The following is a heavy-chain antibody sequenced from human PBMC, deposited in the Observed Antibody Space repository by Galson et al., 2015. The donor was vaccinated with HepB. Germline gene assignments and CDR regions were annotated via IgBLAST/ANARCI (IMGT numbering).Heavy chain of an antibody. Sequence: SLRLSCAASGFTVSSYYMSWVRQAPGKGLEWVSLIYSSGATYYADSVKGRFAISRHNSMNTLFLQMNSLRAEDTAVYYCARGVRDGYFYLPLDSWGQGTLVTVSS. D-gene: IGHD5-24*01. CDR1: GFTVSSYY. CDR3: ARGVRDGYFYLPLDS. V-gene: IGHV3-53*04. J-gene: IGHJ4*02. CDR2: IYSSGAT.